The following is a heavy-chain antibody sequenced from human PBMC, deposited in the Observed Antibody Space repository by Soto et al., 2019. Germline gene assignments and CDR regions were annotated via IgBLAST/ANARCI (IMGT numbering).Heavy chain of an antibody. D-gene: IGHD1-20*01. V-gene: IGHV3-7*01. CDR2: IKQDGSEK. Sequence: GGSLRLSCAASGFTFSSYWMSWVRQAPGKGLEWVANIKQDGSEKYYVDSVKGRFTISRDNAKNSLYLQMNSLRAEDTAVYYCARSGSGRYNWNPSQWWFDPWGQGTLVTVSS. CDR3: ARSGSGRYNWNPSQWWFDP. CDR1: GFTFSSYW. J-gene: IGHJ5*02.